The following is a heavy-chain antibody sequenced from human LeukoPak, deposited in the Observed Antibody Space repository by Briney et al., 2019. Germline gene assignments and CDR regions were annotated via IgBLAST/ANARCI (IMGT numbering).Heavy chain of an antibody. CDR2: INHSGST. CDR3: ARGGRWLRFLY. J-gene: IGHJ4*02. Sequence: SETLSLTCAGYGGSFSGYYWSWIRQPPGKGLEWIGEINHSGSTNYNPSLKSRVTISVDTSKNQFSLKLSSVTAADTAVYYCARGGRWLRFLYWGQGTLVTVSS. V-gene: IGHV4-34*01. D-gene: IGHD5-12*01. CDR1: GGSFSGYY.